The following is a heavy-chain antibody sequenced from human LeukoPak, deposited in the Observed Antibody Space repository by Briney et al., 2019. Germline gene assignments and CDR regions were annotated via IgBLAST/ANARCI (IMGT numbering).Heavy chain of an antibody. V-gene: IGHV4-34*01. CDR3: ARGGTDSSDYYWGFYYFDY. CDR2: INHSGSA. Sequence: SETLSLTCAVYGGSFSGCYWTWLRQIPGKGLEWIGQINHSGSATYSPSLKSRLTISVATSTNQFSLELSSVTAADTAVYYCARGGTDSSDYYWGFYYFDYWGRGTLVTVSS. J-gene: IGHJ4*02. CDR1: GGSFSGCY. D-gene: IGHD3-22*01.